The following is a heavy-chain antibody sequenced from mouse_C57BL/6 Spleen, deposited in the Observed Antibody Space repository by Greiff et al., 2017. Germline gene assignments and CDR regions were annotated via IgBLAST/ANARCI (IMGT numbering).Heavy chain of an antibody. D-gene: IGHD2-4*01. CDR2: IYPGDGDT. Sequence: VQRVESGPELVKPGASVKISCKASGYAFSSSWMNWVKQRPGKGLEWIGRIYPGDGDTNYNGKFKGKATLTADKSSSTAYMQLSSLTSEDSAVYFCARWDYDYFDYWGQGTTLTVSS. CDR3: ARWDYDYFDY. V-gene: IGHV1-82*01. CDR1: GYAFSSSW. J-gene: IGHJ2*01.